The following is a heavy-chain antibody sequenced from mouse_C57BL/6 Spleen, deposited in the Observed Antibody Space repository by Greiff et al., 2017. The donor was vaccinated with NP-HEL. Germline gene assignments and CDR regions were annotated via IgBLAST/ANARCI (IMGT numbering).Heavy chain of an antibody. CDR1: GYTFTDYN. J-gene: IGHJ2*01. CDR2: INPNNGGT. D-gene: IGHD2-2*01. V-gene: IGHV1-22*01. Sequence: EVKLQESGPELVKPGASVKMSCKASGYTFTDYNMHWVKQSHGKSLEWIGYINPNNGGTSYNQKFKGKATLTVNKSSSTAYMELRSLTSEDSAVYYCASSYGYGGDFDYWGQGTTLTVSS. CDR3: ASSYGYGGDFDY.